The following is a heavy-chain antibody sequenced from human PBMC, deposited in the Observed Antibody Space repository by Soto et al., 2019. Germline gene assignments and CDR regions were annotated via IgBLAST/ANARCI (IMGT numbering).Heavy chain of an antibody. CDR2: IYYSGST. CDR1: GGSISSYY. CDR3: ASLYCSGGSCYSNWFDP. J-gene: IGHJ5*02. D-gene: IGHD2-15*01. V-gene: IGHV4-59*12. Sequence: SETLSLTCTFSGGSISSYYWSLIRQPPGKGLEWIGYIYYSGSTNYNPSLKSRVTISVDRSKNQFSLKLSSVTAADTAVYYCASLYCSGGSCYSNWFDPWGQGTLVTVSS.